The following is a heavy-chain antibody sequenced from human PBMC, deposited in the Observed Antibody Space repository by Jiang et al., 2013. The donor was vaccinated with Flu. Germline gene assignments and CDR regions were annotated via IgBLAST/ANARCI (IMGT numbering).Heavy chain of an antibody. CDR2: ISSGNNG. D-gene: IGHD1-26*01. CDR1: GFTLTDYS. CDR3: VSEVGVRNFDY. V-gene: IGHV3-21*01. J-gene: IGHJ4*02. Sequence: QLLESGGGLVKPGGSLRLSCAASGFTLTDYSMNWVRQAPGKGLEWVSYISSGNNGYYVDSVKGRFTISRDNSKNTLYLQMNSLRAEDTAVYYCVSEVGVRNFDYWGQGTLVTV.